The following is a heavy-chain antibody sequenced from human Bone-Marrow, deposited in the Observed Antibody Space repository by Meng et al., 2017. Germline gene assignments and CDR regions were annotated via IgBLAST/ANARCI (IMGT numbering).Heavy chain of an antibody. CDR2: INPNSGGT. Sequence: QVQLVQSGAEVKKPGASVTVSCKHSGYTFTGYYINWVRQAPGQGLEWMGRINPNSGGTNYAQNFQGRVTMTRDTSISTVYMELSRLTSDDTAVYYCARDSTSAYADSWGQGTLVTVSS. V-gene: IGHV1-2*06. D-gene: IGHD5-12*01. CDR3: ARDSTSAYADS. CDR1: GYTFTGYY. J-gene: IGHJ4*02.